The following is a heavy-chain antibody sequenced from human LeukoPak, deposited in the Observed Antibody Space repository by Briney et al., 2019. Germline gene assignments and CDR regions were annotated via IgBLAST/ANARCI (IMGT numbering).Heavy chain of an antibody. Sequence: SETLSLTCTVSGVSISSYCWNWIRQPPGKGLEWIGYIYYSGGTNYNPSLKSRVTISLDTFKNQFSLKLSSVTAADTAVYYCAGASLYYDSSGQRTFDIWGQGTMVTVSS. J-gene: IGHJ3*02. V-gene: IGHV4-59*01. CDR1: GVSISSYC. D-gene: IGHD3-22*01. CDR2: IYYSGGT. CDR3: AGASLYYDSSGQRTFDI.